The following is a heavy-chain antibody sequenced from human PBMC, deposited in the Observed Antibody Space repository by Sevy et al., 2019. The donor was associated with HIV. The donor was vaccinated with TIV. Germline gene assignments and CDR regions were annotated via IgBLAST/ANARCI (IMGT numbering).Heavy chain of an antibody. D-gene: IGHD2-2*01. Sequence: GGSLRLSCAASGFTFDDYAMHWVRQAPGKGLEWVSGISWNSGSIGYADSEKGRFTISRDNAKNSLYLQMNSLRAEDTALYCCARGYDQFDYWGQGTLVTVSS. V-gene: IGHV3-9*01. CDR3: ARGYDQFDY. CDR2: ISWNSGSI. J-gene: IGHJ4*02. CDR1: GFTFDDYA.